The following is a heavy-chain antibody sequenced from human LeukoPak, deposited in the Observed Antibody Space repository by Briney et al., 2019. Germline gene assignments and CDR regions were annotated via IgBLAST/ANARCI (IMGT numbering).Heavy chain of an antibody. CDR2: ISGSGGST. Sequence: GGSLRLSCAASGFTFSSYAMSWVRQAPGKGLEWVSAISGSGGSTYYADSVKGRFTISRDNSKNTLYLQMNSLRAEDTAVYYCAKGGIRLGELSVLDYWGQGTLVTVSS. V-gene: IGHV3-23*01. J-gene: IGHJ4*02. D-gene: IGHD3-16*02. CDR3: AKGGIRLGELSVLDY. CDR1: GFTFSSYA.